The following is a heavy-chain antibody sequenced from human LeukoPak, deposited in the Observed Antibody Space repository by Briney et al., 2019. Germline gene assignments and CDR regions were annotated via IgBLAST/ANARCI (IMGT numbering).Heavy chain of an antibody. CDR1: GYTFTSYG. CDR3: ARDHYSSGWYYFDY. Sequence: VSVKVSCKASGYTFTSYGISWVRQAPGQGLEWMGWISAYNGNTNYAQKLQGRVTMTTDTSTSTAYMELRSLRSDDTAVYYCARDHYSSGWYYFDYWGQGTLVTVSS. J-gene: IGHJ4*02. V-gene: IGHV1-18*01. CDR2: ISAYNGNT. D-gene: IGHD6-19*01.